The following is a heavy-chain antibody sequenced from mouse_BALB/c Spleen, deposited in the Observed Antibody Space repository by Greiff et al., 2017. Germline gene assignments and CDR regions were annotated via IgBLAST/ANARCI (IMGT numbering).Heavy chain of an antibody. D-gene: IGHD4-1*01. V-gene: IGHV5-6-5*01. Sequence: EVKLVESGGGLVKPGGSLKLSCAASGFTFSSYAMSWVRQTPEKRLEWVASISSGGSTYYPDSVKGRFTISRDNARNILYLQMSSLRSEDTAMYYCARGRGELGFDYWGQGTTLTVSS. CDR1: GFTFSSYA. J-gene: IGHJ2*01. CDR3: ARGRGELGFDY. CDR2: ISSGGST.